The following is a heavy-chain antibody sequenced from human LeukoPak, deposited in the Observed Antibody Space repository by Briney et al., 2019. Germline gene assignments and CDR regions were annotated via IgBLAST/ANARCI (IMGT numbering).Heavy chain of an antibody. J-gene: IGHJ4*02. V-gene: IGHV3-48*03. D-gene: IGHD6-19*01. CDR2: ISTDETR. CDR3: AREIVSAVAGNFDY. CDR1: GFNFRSYE. Sequence: GRSLRLSCAASGFNFRSYEMNWVRQAPGKGLEWVSYISTDETRTYADSVKSRFTISRDNAKNSLHLEMNSLRAEDTAVYYCAREIVSAVAGNFDYWGQGTLVTVSS.